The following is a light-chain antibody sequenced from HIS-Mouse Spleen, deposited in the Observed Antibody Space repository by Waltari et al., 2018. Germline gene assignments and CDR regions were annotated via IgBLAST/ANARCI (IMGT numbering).Light chain of an antibody. V-gene: IGLV3-19*01. J-gene: IGLJ3*02. CDR1: SLRSYY. CDR3: NSRDSSGNHLV. CDR2: GTN. Sequence: SSELTQDPAVSVALGQTVRITCQGDSLRSYYASWYQQKPGQAPVLVIYGTNNRPSGIPDRFSGSSSGNTAAFTITGAQAEDEADYYCNSRDSSGNHLVFGGGTKLTVL.